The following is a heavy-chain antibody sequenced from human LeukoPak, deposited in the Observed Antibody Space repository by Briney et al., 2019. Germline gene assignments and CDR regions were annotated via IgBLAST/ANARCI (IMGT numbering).Heavy chain of an antibody. Sequence: SETLSLTCTVSGGSISSYYWSWIRQPPGKGLEWIGHIYYSGSTNYNPSLKSRVTISVDTSKNQFSLKLSSVTAADTAVYYCARSSLADYVWGSYRFNWFDPWGQGTLVTVSS. CDR3: ARSSLADYVWGSYRFNWFDP. V-gene: IGHV4-59*01. D-gene: IGHD3-16*02. CDR2: IYYSGST. J-gene: IGHJ5*02. CDR1: GGSISSYY.